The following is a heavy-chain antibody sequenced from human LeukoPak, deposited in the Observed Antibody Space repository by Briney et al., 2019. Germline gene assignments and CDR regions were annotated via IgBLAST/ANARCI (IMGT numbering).Heavy chain of an antibody. D-gene: IGHD6-19*01. CDR1: GGSISIYY. J-gene: IGHJ4*02. V-gene: IGHV4-4*07. Sequence: PSETLSLTCTVSGGSISIYYWSWIRQPVGKGLEWIGRIYTSGSTNYNPSLKSRVTMSVDTSKNQFSLKLSSVTAADTAVYYCARVGIAVALDYWGQGTLVTVSS. CDR3: ARVGIAVALDY. CDR2: IYTSGST.